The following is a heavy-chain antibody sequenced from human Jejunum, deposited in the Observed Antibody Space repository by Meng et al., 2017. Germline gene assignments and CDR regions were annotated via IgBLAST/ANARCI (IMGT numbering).Heavy chain of an antibody. CDR3: TTTSDTVYDAFDD. CDR1: GFTFSGSA. V-gene: IGHV3-73*02. Sequence: EGSRLESGGGLVRPGDTLKLSCAAFGFTFSGSAMHWVRQASGKGLEWVGRIRSKTNNYATTYGASVKGRFSISRDDSKNTAYLEMNSLKTEDTAVYYCTTTSDTVYDAFDDWGQGAVVTVSS. CDR2: IRSKTNNYAT. D-gene: IGHD4-17*01. J-gene: IGHJ3*01.